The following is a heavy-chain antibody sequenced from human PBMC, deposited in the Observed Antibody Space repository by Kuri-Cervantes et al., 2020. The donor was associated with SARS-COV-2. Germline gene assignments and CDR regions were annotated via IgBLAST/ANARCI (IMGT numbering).Heavy chain of an antibody. V-gene: IGHV3-23*01. CDR1: GFTFSSYA. J-gene: IGHJ4*02. Sequence: GGSLRLSCAASGFTFSSYAMSWVRQAPGKGLEWVSAISGSGGSTYYADSVKGRFTISRDNARNSLYLQMNSLTEEDTAVYYCSTTWDHWGQGTLVTVAS. CDR2: ISGSGGST. D-gene: IGHD1-14*01. CDR3: STTWDH.